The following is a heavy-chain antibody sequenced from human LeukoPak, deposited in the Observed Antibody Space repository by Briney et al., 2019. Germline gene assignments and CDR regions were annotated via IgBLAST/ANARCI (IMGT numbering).Heavy chain of an antibody. Sequence: GGSLRLSCAASGFTLDDYAMHWVRHAPGKGLEWVSGISWSSGGIGYADSVKGRFTISRDNAKNSLYLQMNSLRAEDTALYYCAKDMWDMVRGALDYWGQGTLVTVSS. J-gene: IGHJ4*02. CDR1: GFTLDDYA. V-gene: IGHV3-9*01. D-gene: IGHD3-10*01. CDR3: AKDMWDMVRGALDY. CDR2: ISWSSGGI.